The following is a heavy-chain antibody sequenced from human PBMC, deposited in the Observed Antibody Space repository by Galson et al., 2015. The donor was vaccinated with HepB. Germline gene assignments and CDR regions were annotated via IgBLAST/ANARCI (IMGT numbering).Heavy chain of an antibody. D-gene: IGHD3-10*01. V-gene: IGHV3-9*01. CDR1: GFTFDDYA. CDR3: GAGPYYYYMDV. J-gene: IGHJ6*03. Sequence: SLRLSCAASGFTFDDYAMHWVRQAPGKGLEWVSGISWNSGSIGYADSVKGRFTISRDNAKNSLYLQMNSLRAEDTALYYCGAGPYYYYMDVWGKGTTVTVSS. CDR2: ISWNSGSI.